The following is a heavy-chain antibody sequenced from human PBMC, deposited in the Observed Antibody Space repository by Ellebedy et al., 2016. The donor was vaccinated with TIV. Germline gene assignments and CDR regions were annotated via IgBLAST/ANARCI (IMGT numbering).Heavy chain of an antibody. D-gene: IGHD1-26*01. J-gene: IGHJ4*02. Sequence: ASVKVSCKASGYTFINYGFSWVRQAPGQGLELMGWISGYNGNTNYAQKFQGRVTMTTDTSTSTAYMELRSLRSDDTAVYYCARTNVVGVTIFDYWGQGTLVRVST. CDR3: ARTNVVGVTIFDY. V-gene: IGHV1-18*04. CDR2: ISGYNGNT. CDR1: GYTFINYG.